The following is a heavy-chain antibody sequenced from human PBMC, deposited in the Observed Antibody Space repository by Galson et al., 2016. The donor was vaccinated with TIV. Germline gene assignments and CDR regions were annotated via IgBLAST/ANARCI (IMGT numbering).Heavy chain of an antibody. D-gene: IGHD3-22*01. Sequence: SVKVSCKVSGYSLTEVVMHWVRQAPGKGPEWMGGFDPEVGRTIYAQKLQGRVTMTADTSTDTAYMELGSLRFEDTAVYYCATVAWFPGLSLDNWGQGTLVIVSS. CDR2: FDPEVGRT. CDR3: ATVAWFPGLSLDN. J-gene: IGHJ4*02. V-gene: IGHV1-24*01. CDR1: GYSLTEVV.